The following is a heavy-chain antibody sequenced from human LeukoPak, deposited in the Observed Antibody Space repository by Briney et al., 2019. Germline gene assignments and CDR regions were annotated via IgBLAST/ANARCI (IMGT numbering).Heavy chain of an antibody. V-gene: IGHV4-39*01. CDR2: IYYSGSI. Sequence: PSETLSLTCTVSGGSISSSCYYWGWIRQPPGKGLEWIGSIYYSGSIYYNPSLKSRVIISVDTSKNQFSLKLSSVTAADTAVYYCARHSYYYHYMDVWGKGTTVTVSS. J-gene: IGHJ6*03. CDR1: GGSISSSCYY. CDR3: ARHSYYYHYMDV.